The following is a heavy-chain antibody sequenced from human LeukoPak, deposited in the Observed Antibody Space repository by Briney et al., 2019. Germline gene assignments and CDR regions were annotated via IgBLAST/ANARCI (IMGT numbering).Heavy chain of an antibody. V-gene: IGHV3-33*01. CDR2: IWYDGSNK. Sequence: GGSLRLPCAASGLTFSSHGVHWVRQAPGKGLEWVAVIWYDGSNKYYADSVKGRFTISRDNSKNTLYLQMNSLRAEDTAVYYCAREQSDGLDIWGQGTMVTVSS. CDR1: GLTFSSHG. CDR3: AREQSDGLDI. J-gene: IGHJ3*02.